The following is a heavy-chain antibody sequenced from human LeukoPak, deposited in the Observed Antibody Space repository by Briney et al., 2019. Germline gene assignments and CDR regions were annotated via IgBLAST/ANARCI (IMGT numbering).Heavy chain of an antibody. V-gene: IGHV3-15*01. J-gene: IGHJ4*02. Sequence: GGSLRLSCAASGFTSSNAWMSWGRQAPGKGLEWVGRIKSKTDGGTTDYAAPVKGRFTISRDDSKNTLYLQMNSLKTEDTAVYYCPNSRIVGILYYWGQGTLVTVSS. CDR2: IKSKTDGGTT. D-gene: IGHD1-26*01. CDR3: PNSRIVGILYY. CDR1: GFTSSNAW.